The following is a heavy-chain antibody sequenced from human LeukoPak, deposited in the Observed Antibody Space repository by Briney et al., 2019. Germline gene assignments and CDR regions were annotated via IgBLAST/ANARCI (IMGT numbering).Heavy chain of an antibody. CDR2: INAYNGNT. CDR1: GYTFTSYG. D-gene: IGHD3-9*01. J-gene: IGHJ6*02. CDR3: ARVLRYFDPSSYGMDV. Sequence: ASVKVSCKASGYTFTSYGISWVRQAPGQGLEWMGWINAYNGNTNYAQKLQGRVTMTTDTSTSTAYMELRSLRSDDTAVYYCARVLRYFDPSSYGMDVWRQGTTVTVSS. V-gene: IGHV1-18*01.